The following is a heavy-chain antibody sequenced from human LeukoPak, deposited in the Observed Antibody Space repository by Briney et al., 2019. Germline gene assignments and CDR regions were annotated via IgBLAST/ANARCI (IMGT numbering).Heavy chain of an antibody. J-gene: IGHJ5*01. CDR2: ISSGGSTI. CDR1: GFTFSSYE. Sequence: GRSLRLSCAASGFTFSSYEMNWVRQPPGKGLEWLSYISSGGSTIYYTDSVKDRLTISKDNPKNSLYMQMNSLRAEDTAFYYCARGWFDSWGQGTLVTVSS. V-gene: IGHV3-48*03. CDR3: ARGWFDS.